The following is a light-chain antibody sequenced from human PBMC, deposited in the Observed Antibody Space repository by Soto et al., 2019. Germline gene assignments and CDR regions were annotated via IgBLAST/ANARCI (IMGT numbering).Light chain of an antibody. Sequence: QSVLTQPASVSGSPGQSVAISCTGTGSDVAAYNFVSWYQQHPGKAPKLMVFDVSNRPSGVSNRFSGSKSGNTASLTISGLQAEDEADYYRSSYTSGGNYVLGTGTKLTVL. CDR3: SSYTSGGNYV. J-gene: IGLJ1*01. CDR1: GSDVAAYNF. V-gene: IGLV2-14*01. CDR2: DVS.